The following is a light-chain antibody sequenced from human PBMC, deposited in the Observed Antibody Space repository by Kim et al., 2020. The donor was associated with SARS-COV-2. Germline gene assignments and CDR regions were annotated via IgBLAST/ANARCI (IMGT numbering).Light chain of an antibody. J-gene: IGLJ1*01. Sequence: SYELTQPPSVSVSPGQTATITCSGDRLGDKYACWYQQKPGQSPVLVIYQNNKRPSGIPERSSGSNSGNTATLTISGTQAMDEADYYCQTWDSSTYVFGTGTKVTVL. CDR1: RLGDKY. CDR3: QTWDSSTYV. CDR2: QNN. V-gene: IGLV3-1*01.